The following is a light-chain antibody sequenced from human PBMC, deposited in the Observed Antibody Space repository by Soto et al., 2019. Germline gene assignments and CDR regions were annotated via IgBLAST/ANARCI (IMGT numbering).Light chain of an antibody. V-gene: IGKV1-6*01. J-gene: IGKJ1*01. CDR3: LQDYTYPRT. CDR2: ASS. CDR1: QGIRNG. Sequence: AIQMTQSPSSLSASVGDRVNITCRARQGIRNGLAWYQQRPGAAPKLLIFASSNLQTGVPSRFRGSGSGTDFTLTISSLLPDEFATYYCLQDYTYPRTFGQGTKVEI.